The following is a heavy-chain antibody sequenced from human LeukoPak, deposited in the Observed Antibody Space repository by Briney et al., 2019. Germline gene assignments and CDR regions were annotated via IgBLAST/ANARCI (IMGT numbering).Heavy chain of an antibody. Sequence: GGSLRLSCAASGFTFSSYGMHWVRQAPGKGLEWVAVIWYDGSNKYYADSVKGRFTISRDNSKNTLYLQMNSLRAEDTAVYYCARDLSPEYCSGGSCYFDAFDIWGQGTMVTASS. J-gene: IGHJ3*02. CDR2: IWYDGSNK. D-gene: IGHD2-15*01. CDR3: ARDLSPEYCSGGSCYFDAFDI. CDR1: GFTFSSYG. V-gene: IGHV3-33*01.